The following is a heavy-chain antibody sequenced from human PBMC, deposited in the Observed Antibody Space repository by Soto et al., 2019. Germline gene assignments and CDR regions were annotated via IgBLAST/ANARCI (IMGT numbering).Heavy chain of an antibody. V-gene: IGHV4-30-2*01. D-gene: IGHD1-7*01. CDR2: IYHSGST. CDR3: ARDRSGNNWNYVSYYYYGMDV. Sequence: SQTLSLTYAVSGGSISSGGYSWSWIRHPPWKGLERIGYIYHSGSTYYNPSLKSRVTISVDTSKNQFSLKLSSVTAADTAVYDCARDRSGNNWNYVSYYYYGMDVWGQGTTVTVSS. CDR1: GGSISSGGYS. J-gene: IGHJ6*02.